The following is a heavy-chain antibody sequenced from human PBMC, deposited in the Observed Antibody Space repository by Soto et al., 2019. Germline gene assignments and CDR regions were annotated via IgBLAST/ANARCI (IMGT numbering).Heavy chain of an antibody. V-gene: IGHV3-48*03. J-gene: IGHJ6*02. CDR3: ASDHYDSSGYWYGMDV. CDR1: GFTFSSYE. CDR2: ISSSGSTI. Sequence: EVQLVESGGGLVQPGGSLRLSCAASGFTFSSYEMNWVRQAPGKGLEWVSYISSSGSTIYYADSVKGRFTISRDNAKNSLYLQMNSRRAEDTAVYYCASDHYDSSGYWYGMDVWGQGTTVTVSS. D-gene: IGHD3-22*01.